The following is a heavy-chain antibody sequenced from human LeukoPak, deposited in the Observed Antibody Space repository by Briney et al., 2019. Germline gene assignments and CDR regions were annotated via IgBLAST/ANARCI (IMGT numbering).Heavy chain of an antibody. Sequence: PSETLSLTCAVYGGSFSGYYWSWIRQPPGKGLEWIGEINHSGSTNYNPSLKSRVTISVDTSKNQFSLKLSSVTAADTAVYYCARGHVAAAPDYWGQGTLVTVSS. CDR1: GGSFSGYY. J-gene: IGHJ4*02. CDR3: ARGHVAAAPDY. CDR2: INHSGST. D-gene: IGHD6-13*01. V-gene: IGHV4-34*01.